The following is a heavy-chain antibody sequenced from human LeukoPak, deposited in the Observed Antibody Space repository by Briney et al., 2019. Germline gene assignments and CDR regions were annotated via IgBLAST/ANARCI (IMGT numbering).Heavy chain of an antibody. Sequence: GSLRLSCAASGFTVDSNYLSWVRQAPGKGLEWVSTIYTGGNTYYAASVKGRFTISRDFSKNTVFLHMNSLRAEDTAMYYCARGDDSGYYDYFDYWGQGALVTVSS. J-gene: IGHJ4*02. V-gene: IGHV3-53*01. CDR3: ARGDDSGYYDYFDY. CDR2: IYTGGNT. CDR1: GFTVDSNY. D-gene: IGHD3-22*01.